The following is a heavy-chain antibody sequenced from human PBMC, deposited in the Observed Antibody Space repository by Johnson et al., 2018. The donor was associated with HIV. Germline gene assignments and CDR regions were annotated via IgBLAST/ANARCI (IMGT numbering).Heavy chain of an antibody. CDR3: AKDGNWAGDAFDI. V-gene: IGHV3-13*01. CDR1: GFTLSSYD. Sequence: VQLVESGGGLVQPGGSLRLSCAASGFTLSSYDMHWVRQATGKGLEWVSEIHTAGDTYYPGSVKGRFTTSRDNSKNTLSLQMNSLRAEDTAVDYCAKDGNWAGDAFDIWGQGTMVTVSS. J-gene: IGHJ3*02. D-gene: IGHD7-27*01. CDR2: IHTAGDT.